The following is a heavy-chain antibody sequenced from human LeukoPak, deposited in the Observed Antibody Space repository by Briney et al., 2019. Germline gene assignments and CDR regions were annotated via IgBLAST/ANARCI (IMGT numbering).Heavy chain of an antibody. CDR2: FDPEDGEP. CDR1: GNSLSETS. CDR3: ATADKWEPLDY. J-gene: IGHJ4*02. Sequence: ASVKVSCKVSGNSLSETSIHWVRQAPGQWLEWMGGFDPEDGEPIFAQRFQGRFSMTEDTSADTAYVELSSLRPEDTAVYYCATADKWEPLDYWGQGTLVTVSS. V-gene: IGHV1-24*01. D-gene: IGHD1-26*01.